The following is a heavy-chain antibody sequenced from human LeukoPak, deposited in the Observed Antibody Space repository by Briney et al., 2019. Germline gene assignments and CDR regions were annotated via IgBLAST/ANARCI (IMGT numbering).Heavy chain of an antibody. CDR2: IYYSGST. Sequence: PSETLSRTSTVSGGSSSSGGYYWSWIRQHPGRGLGWIAYIYYSGSTYYNPSLKSRVTISVDTSKNQFSLKLSSVTAADTAVYYCARGEPLEYSSGWYTDWFDPWGQGTLVTVSS. CDR1: GGSSSSGGYY. CDR3: ARGEPLEYSSGWYTDWFDP. D-gene: IGHD6-19*01. J-gene: IGHJ5*02. V-gene: IGHV4-31*03.